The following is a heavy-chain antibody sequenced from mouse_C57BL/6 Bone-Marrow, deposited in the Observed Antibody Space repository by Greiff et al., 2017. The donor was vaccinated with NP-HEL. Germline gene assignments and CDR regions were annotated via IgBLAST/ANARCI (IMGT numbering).Heavy chain of an antibody. CDR3: ARYYYYGSSPYWYFDV. CDR1: GYTFTSYG. D-gene: IGHD1-1*01. V-gene: IGHV1-81*01. Sequence: QVQLQQSGAELARPGASVKLSCEASGYTFTSYGISWVKQRTGQGLEWIGEIYPRSGNTYYNEKFKGKATLTADKSSSTAYMELRSLTSEDSAVYFCARYYYYGSSPYWYFDVWGTGTTVTVSS. J-gene: IGHJ1*03. CDR2: IYPRSGNT.